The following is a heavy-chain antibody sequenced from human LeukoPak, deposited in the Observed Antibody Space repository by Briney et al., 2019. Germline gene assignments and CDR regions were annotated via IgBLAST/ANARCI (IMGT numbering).Heavy chain of an antibody. J-gene: IGHJ4*02. CDR2: ISGSGDFI. V-gene: IGHV3-21*01. CDR1: GFSCSSFG. CDR3: ARDSEAYCGGDCYFYFDY. D-gene: IGHD2-21*02. Sequence: GGSLRLSCAVSGFSCSSFGMIWVRQAPGKGLEWLASISGSGDFIYYADSVKGRFTISKDNTKNSVHLQLTSLRAEDTAVHYCARDSEAYCGGDCYFYFDYWGQGTRVTVSS.